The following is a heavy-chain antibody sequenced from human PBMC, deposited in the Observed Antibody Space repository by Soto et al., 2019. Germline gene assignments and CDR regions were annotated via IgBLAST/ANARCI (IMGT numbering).Heavy chain of an antibody. Sequence: QVQLVQSGAEVKKPGSSVKVSCKASGGTFSSYAISWVRQAPGQGLEWMGGIIPIFGTANYAQKFQGRVTITGDESTSTANRELSSLRSEDTAVYYWARERYSGPPFANGGQETLVPVSS. CDR3: ARERYSGPPFAN. V-gene: IGHV1-69*01. D-gene: IGHD3-9*01. CDR2: IIPIFGTA. J-gene: IGHJ4*02. CDR1: GGTFSSYA.